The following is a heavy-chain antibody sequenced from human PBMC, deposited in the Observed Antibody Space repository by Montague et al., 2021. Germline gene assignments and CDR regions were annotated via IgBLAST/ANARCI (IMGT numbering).Heavy chain of an antibody. CDR1: GFTFSSYA. V-gene: IGHV3-30-3*01. CDR2: ISYDGSNK. D-gene: IGHD6-19*01. Sequence: SLRLSCAASGFTFSSYAMHWVRQAPGKGLEWVAVISYDGSNKYYADSVKGRFTISRDNSKNTLYLQMNSLRAEDTAVYYCARSLTSGLLAEYLQHWGQGTLVTVSS. J-gene: IGHJ1*01. CDR3: ARSLTSGLLAEYLQH.